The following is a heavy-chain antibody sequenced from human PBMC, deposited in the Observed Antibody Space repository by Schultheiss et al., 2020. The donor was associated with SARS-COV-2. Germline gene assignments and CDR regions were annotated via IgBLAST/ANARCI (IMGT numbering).Heavy chain of an antibody. D-gene: IGHD2-15*01. CDR2: ITGDGSTT. Sequence: GGSLRLSCAASGFTFNSYAMTWVRQAPGKGLEWVSAITGDGSTTYYADSMKGRFTISRDNSKNTLYLQMNSLRAEDTAVYYSAKIWRSGGSCYPNWGQGTLVTVSS. V-gene: IGHV3-23*01. CDR1: GFTFNSYA. J-gene: IGHJ4*02. CDR3: AKIWRSGGSCYPN.